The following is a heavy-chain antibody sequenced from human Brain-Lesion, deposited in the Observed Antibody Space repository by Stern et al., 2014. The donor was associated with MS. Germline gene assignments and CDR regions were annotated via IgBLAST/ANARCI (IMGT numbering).Heavy chain of an antibody. CDR1: GYIFTGYY. CDR3: ARDQRGITIFGVVTDYYYLGMDV. Sequence: QVQLAQSGAEVKKPGASVKVSCKTSGYIFTGYYIHWVRQAPGQGLEWMAWINPNTGGTKYAKKFQGRVTMSRDTSISTAYVELSSLTSDDTAVYYCARDQRGITIFGVVTDYYYLGMDVWGQGTTVTVSS. CDR2: INPNTGGT. D-gene: IGHD3-3*01. J-gene: IGHJ6*02. V-gene: IGHV1-2*02.